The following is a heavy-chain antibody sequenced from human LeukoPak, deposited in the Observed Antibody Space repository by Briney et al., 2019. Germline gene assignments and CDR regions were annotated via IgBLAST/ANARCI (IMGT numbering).Heavy chain of an antibody. V-gene: IGHV4-59*01. D-gene: IGHD6-19*01. CDR1: GGSISSYY. CDR3: AREQWLVEYNWFDP. J-gene: IGHJ5*02. CDR2: IYYSGST. Sequence: SETLSLTCTVSGGSISSYYWSWIRQPPGKGLEWIGYIYYSGSTNYNPSLRSRVTISVDTFKNQFSLKLSSVTAADTAVYYCAREQWLVEYNWFDPWGQGTLVTVSS.